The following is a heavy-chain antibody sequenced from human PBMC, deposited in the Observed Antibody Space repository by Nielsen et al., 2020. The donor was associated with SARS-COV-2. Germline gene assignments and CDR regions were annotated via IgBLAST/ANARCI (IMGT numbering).Heavy chain of an antibody. CDR1: GFTFDDYA. CDR3: ARDLPYSSGWSGDYFDY. Sequence: GGSLRLSCAASGFTFDDYAMHWVRQAPGAGLEWVSSIDPAGDTYYPGSVRGRFTISRENAKNSLYLQMNSLRAGDTAVYYCARDLPYSSGWSGDYFDYWGQGTLVTVSS. V-gene: IGHV3-13*01. D-gene: IGHD6-19*01. J-gene: IGHJ4*02. CDR2: IDPAGDT.